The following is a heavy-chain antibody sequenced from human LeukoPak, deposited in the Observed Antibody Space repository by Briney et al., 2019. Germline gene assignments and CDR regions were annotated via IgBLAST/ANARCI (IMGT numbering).Heavy chain of an antibody. CDR1: GFTFSSYA. CDR2: ISWNSGSI. Sequence: SLRLSCAASGFTFSSYAMHWVRQAPGKGLEWVSGISWNSGSIGYADSVKGRFTISRDNAKNSLYLQMNSLRAEDTALYYCAKSLWFGELSPPFDYWGQGTLVTVSS. V-gene: IGHV3-9*01. J-gene: IGHJ4*02. CDR3: AKSLWFGELSPPFDY. D-gene: IGHD3-10*01.